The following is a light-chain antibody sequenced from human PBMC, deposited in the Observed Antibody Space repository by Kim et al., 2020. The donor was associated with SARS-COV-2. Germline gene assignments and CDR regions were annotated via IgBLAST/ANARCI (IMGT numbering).Light chain of an antibody. CDR3: QAWDSSTYVV. J-gene: IGLJ2*01. CDR2: QDS. V-gene: IGLV3-1*01. Sequence: SYELTQPPSVSVSPGQTASITCYGDKLGDKYACWYQQKPGQSPVLVIYQDSKRPSGIPERCSGSNSGNTATLTISGTQAMDEADYYCQAWDSSTYVVFGGGTQLTVL. CDR1: KLGDKY.